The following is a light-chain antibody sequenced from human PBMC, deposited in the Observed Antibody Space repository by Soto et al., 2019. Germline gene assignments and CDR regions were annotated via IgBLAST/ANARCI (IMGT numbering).Light chain of an antibody. J-gene: IGKJ1*01. V-gene: IGKV3-20*01. Sequence: EIVMTQSPVTLSVSPWERATLSCRASHIVSSNLAWYQQKPGQAPRLLIYGASNRATGIPDGFSGSGSGTDFTLTISRLEPEDFAMYFCQQYGGSPMAFGQGTKVDI. CDR3: QQYGGSPMA. CDR2: GAS. CDR1: HIVSSN.